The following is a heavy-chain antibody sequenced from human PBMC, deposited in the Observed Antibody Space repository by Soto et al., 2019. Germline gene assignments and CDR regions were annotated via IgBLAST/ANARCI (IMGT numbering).Heavy chain of an antibody. V-gene: IGHV1-46*01. J-gene: IGHJ3*01. CDR1: GAAFSITS. CDR2: INPSGGST. CDR3: ARGKYSGFDV. D-gene: IGHD2-15*01. Sequence: ASETGSCTASGAAFSITSIHWVRQAPGQGLEWMGRINPSGGSTSYAQKFQGRVTMTRDTSKNQFSLQLSSVTPEDTAVYYCARGKYSGFDVWGQGTMVNVSS.